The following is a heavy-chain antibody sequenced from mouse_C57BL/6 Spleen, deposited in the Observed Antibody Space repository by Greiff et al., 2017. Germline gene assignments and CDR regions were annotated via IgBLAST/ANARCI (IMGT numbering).Heavy chain of an antibody. J-gene: IGHJ2*01. V-gene: IGHV1-80*01. D-gene: IGHD2-3*01. Sequence: QVKLQQSGAELVKPGASVKISCKASGYAFSSYWMNWVKQRPGKGLEWIGQIYPGDGDTNYNGKFKGKATLTAAKSASTAYMQHSILTSKDAAVYFCARPSDGYFDYWGQGTTRTVSS. CDR1: GYAFSSYW. CDR2: IYPGDGDT. CDR3: ARPSDGYFDY.